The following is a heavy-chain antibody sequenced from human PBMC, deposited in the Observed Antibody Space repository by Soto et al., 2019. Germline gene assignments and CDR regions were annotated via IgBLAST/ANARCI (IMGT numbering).Heavy chain of an antibody. D-gene: IGHD6-19*01. CDR1: GFTFSSYG. V-gene: IGHV3-33*06. CDR3: AKDNSGWAHDAIDI. Sequence: QVQLVESGGGVVQPGTSLRLSCAASGFTFSSYGMHWVRQAPGKGLEWVAVIWYDGSIKSYADSVKGRLTISRDNSRNRLYLQMNSLRAEDTAVYFCAKDNSGWAHDAIDIWGQGTMVTVSS. J-gene: IGHJ3*02. CDR2: IWYDGSIK.